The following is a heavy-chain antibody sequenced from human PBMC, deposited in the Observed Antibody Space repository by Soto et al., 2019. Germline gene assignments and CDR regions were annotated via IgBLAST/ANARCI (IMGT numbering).Heavy chain of an antibody. CDR2: ISAYNGNT. CDR1: GYTFTSYG. CDR3: AREAEDSQQLVRGWFDP. V-gene: IGHV1-18*04. Sequence: QVQLVQSGAEVKKPGASVKVSCKASGYTFTSYGISWVRQAPGQGLEWMGWISAYNGNTNYAQKLQGRVTMTTDTSTSTAYMERRSLGSDDTAVYYCAREAEDSQQLVRGWFDPWGQGTLVTVSS. D-gene: IGHD6-13*01. J-gene: IGHJ5*02.